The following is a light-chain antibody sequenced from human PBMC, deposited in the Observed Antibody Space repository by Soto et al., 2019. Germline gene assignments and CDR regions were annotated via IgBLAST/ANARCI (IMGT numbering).Light chain of an antibody. J-gene: IGLJ1*01. CDR1: STDFVSYNR. CDR2: EVS. Sequence: QSALTQPPSVSGSPGQSVTISCTGTSTDFVSYNRVSWYQLPPGTAPKLMIYEVSKRPSGVPDRFSGSKSGNTASLTISGLQAADEADYYCSLYTSENAYVFGTGTKVTVL. CDR3: SLYTSENAYV. V-gene: IGLV2-18*01.